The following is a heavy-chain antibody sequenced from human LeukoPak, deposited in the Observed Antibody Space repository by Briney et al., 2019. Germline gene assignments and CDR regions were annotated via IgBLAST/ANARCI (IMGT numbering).Heavy chain of an antibody. CDR3: GRGPMVRGVIIRRSKSGYFDY. CDR1: GFTFDDYA. D-gene: IGHD3-10*01. CDR2: INWNSDSI. J-gene: IGHJ4*02. Sequence: GGSLRLSCAVSGFTFDDYAMHWVRQVPGKGLEWVSGINWNSDSIGYADSVKGRFTTSRDNAKNSLYLQMNSLRAEDTAVYYCGRGPMVRGVIIRRSKSGYFDYWGQGTLVTVSS. V-gene: IGHV3-9*01.